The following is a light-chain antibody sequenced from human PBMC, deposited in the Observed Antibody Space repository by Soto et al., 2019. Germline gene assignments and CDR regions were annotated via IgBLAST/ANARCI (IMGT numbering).Light chain of an antibody. V-gene: IGKV3-20*01. CDR1: QSLSSRY. J-gene: IGKJ4*01. Sequence: EIVLTQSPGTLSLSPGDRATLSCRASQSLSSRYLAWYRQKPGQAPRLLIYGASNRATGIPDRFSGSGSGTDFTLTISRLGPDDFAVYYCQQYSSSPPTCGGGTKVEIK. CDR2: GAS. CDR3: QQYSSSPPT.